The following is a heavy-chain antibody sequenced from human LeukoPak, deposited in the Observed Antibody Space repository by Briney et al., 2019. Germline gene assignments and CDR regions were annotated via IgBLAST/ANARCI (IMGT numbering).Heavy chain of an antibody. CDR3: ATDQPSYHGYPLNY. D-gene: IGHD3-22*01. V-gene: IGHV3-15*01. J-gene: IGHJ4*02. CDR2: IKSKGAGGTT. Sequence: PGGSLRLSCATSGFTFSNAWMRWVRQAPGKGLEWVGRIKSKGAGGTTDYAAPVKGRFTISRDDSEDTLYLQMISLKTEDTAVYYCATDQPSYHGYPLNYWGQGTLVTVSS. CDR1: GFTFSNAW.